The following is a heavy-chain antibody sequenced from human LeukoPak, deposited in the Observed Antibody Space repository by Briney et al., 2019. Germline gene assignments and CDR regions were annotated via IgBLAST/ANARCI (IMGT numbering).Heavy chain of an antibody. V-gene: IGHV3-23*01. J-gene: IGHJ4*02. Sequence: PGGSLRLSCAASGFTFSNYAMNWVPQAPGKGLERVSSITGSGGDAYYADSVKGRFTISRDNSKNTLDLQMNSLRAEDTAVYYCAKGLKGCSGSSCYYFFDFWGQGALITVSS. D-gene: IGHD2-15*01. CDR3: AKGLKGCSGSSCYYFFDF. CDR2: ITGSGGDA. CDR1: GFTFSNYA.